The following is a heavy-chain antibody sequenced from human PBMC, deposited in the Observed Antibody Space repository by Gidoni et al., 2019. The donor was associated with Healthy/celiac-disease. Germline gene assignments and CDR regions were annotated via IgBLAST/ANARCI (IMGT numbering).Heavy chain of an antibody. V-gene: IGHV3-23*01. CDR3: ATGAVAGYYYGMDV. J-gene: IGHJ6*02. CDR2: IGGSGGST. D-gene: IGHD6-19*01. CDR1: GFTFSSYA. Sequence: EVQLLESGGGLVQPGGSLRLSCAASGFTFSSYAMSWVRQAPGKGMEWVSGIGGSGGSTYYADSVKGRFTISRDNSKNTLYLQMNSLRAEDTAVYYCATGAVAGYYYGMDVWGQGTTVTVSS.